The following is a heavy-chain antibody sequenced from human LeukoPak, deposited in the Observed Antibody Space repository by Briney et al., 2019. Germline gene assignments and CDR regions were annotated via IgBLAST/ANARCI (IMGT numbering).Heavy chain of an antibody. CDR2: ISYDGSNK. D-gene: IGHD4-23*01. V-gene: IGHV3-30*04. J-gene: IGHJ4*02. CDR3: ARDHDYGGNSGPDY. CDR1: GFTFSSYA. Sequence: GGSLRLSCAASGFTFSSYAMHWVRKAPGKGLEWVAVISYDGSNKYYADSVKGRFTISRDNSKNTLYLQMNSLRAEDTAVYYCARDHDYGGNSGPDYWGQGTLVTVSS.